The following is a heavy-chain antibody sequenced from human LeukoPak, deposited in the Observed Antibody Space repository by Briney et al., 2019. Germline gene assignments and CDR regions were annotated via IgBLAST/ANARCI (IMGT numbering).Heavy chain of an antibody. V-gene: IGHV4-59*08. J-gene: IGHJ6*03. CDR1: GGSISNYY. CDR2: VYYSGSA. D-gene: IGHD1-1*01. Sequence: SETLSLTCTVSGGSISNYYWSWIRQPPGKGLEWIGYVYYSGSAHYNPSLKSRVTMSVDTSKTHFSLKLGSVTAADTAVYYCTRHGLEPTSFYYYMDVWGKGTTVTVSS. CDR3: TRHGLEPTSFYYYMDV.